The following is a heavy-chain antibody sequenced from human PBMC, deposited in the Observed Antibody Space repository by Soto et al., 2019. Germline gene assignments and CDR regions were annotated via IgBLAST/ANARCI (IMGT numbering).Heavy chain of an antibody. J-gene: IGHJ4*02. V-gene: IGHV4-39*01. Sequence: SETLSFTCTVSGGSISSSSYYWGWIRQPPGKGLEWIGSIYYSGSTYYNPSLKSRVTISVDTSKNQFSLKLSSVTAADTAVYYCARHEVVAATPSLFDYWGQGTLVTVSS. CDR1: GGSISSSSYY. CDR3: ARHEVVAATPSLFDY. D-gene: IGHD2-15*01. CDR2: IYYSGST.